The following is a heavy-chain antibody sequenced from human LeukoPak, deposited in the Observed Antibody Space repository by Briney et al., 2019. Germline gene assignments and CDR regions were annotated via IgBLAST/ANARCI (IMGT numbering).Heavy chain of an antibody. D-gene: IGHD6-13*01. Sequence: ASVKVSCKASGYTFTSYDINWVRQATGQGLEWMGWMNPNSGNTGYAQKFQGRVTITRNTSISTAYMELSSLRSEDTAVYYCARHSSPGLLVYYMDVWGKGTTVTVSS. CDR2: MNPNSGNT. CDR1: GYTFTSYD. CDR3: ARHSSPGLLVYYMDV. J-gene: IGHJ6*03. V-gene: IGHV1-8*03.